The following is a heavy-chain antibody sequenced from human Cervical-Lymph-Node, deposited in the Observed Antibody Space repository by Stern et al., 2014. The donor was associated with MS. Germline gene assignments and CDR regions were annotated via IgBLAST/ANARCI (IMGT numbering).Heavy chain of an antibody. Sequence: QVQLVESGGGVVQPGRSLRLSCAASGFTFSSYAMHWVRQAPGKGLERVAVISYDGSNKYYADSVKGRFTISRDNSKNTLYLQMNSLRAEDTAVYYCARGLMGATGAFDIWGQGTMVTVSS. CDR3: ARGLMGATGAFDI. CDR2: ISYDGSNK. CDR1: GFTFSSYA. J-gene: IGHJ3*02. V-gene: IGHV3-30*01. D-gene: IGHD1-26*01.